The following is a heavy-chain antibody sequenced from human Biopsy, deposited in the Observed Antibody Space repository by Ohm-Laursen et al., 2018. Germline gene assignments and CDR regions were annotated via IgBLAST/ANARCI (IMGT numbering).Heavy chain of an antibody. Sequence: TQTLTLTCSFSGFSLSSTGMRISWVRQPPGKALECLGRIDWDDDKFYSPSLETRLSLSKGTTTNQVVLTLTDVDPEDTAPYYCARTRAHNFGALEFWGQGILVTVSS. CDR3: ARTRAHNFGALEF. J-gene: IGHJ4*01. CDR1: GFSLSSTGMR. CDR2: IDWDDDK. V-gene: IGHV2-70*04. D-gene: IGHD1-1*01.